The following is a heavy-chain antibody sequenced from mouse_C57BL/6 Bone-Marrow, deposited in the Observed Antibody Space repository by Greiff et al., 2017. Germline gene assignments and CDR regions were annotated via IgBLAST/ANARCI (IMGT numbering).Heavy chain of an antibody. CDR1: GFTFSDYY. J-gene: IGHJ4*01. Sequence: EVMLVESGGGLVQPGGSLKLSCAASGFTFSDYYMYWVRQTPEKRLEWVAYISNGGGSTYYPDTVKGRFTISRDNAKNTLYLQMSRLKSEDTAMYYCARPFTTVVAEDAMDYWGQGTSVTVSS. V-gene: IGHV5-12*01. D-gene: IGHD1-1*01. CDR2: ISNGGGST. CDR3: ARPFTTVVAEDAMDY.